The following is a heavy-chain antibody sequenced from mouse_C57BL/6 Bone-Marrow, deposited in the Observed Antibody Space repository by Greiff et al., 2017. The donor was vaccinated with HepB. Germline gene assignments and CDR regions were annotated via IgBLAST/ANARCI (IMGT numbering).Heavy chain of an antibody. CDR1: GFSLTSYG. CDR2: IWSGGST. J-gene: IGHJ4*01. Sequence: QVQLQQSGPGLVQPSQSLSITCTVSGFSLTSYGVHWVRQSPGKGLEWLGVIWSGGSTDYNAAFIPRLSISKDNSKSQVFFKMNSLQADDTAIYYCARSFYYYGSSCYAMDYWGQGTSVTVSS. V-gene: IGHV2-2*01. D-gene: IGHD1-1*01. CDR3: ARSFYYYGSSCYAMDY.